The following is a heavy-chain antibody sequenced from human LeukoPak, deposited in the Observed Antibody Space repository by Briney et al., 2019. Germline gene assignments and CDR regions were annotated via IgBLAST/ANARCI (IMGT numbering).Heavy chain of an antibody. J-gene: IGHJ5*02. CDR1: GGSISSYY. CDR3: ARQYYDSSGYYRRKLTNWFDP. D-gene: IGHD3-22*01. V-gene: IGHV4-59*01. CDR2: IYYSGST. Sequence: SETLSLTCTVSGGSISSYYWSWIRQPPGKGLEWIGYIYYSGSTNYNPSLKSRVTISVDTSKNQFSLKLSSVTAADTAVYYCARQYYDSSGYYRRKLTNWFDPWGQGTPVTVSS.